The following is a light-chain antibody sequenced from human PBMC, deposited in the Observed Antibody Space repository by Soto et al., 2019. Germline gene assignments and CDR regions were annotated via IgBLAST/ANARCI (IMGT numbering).Light chain of an antibody. CDR1: QSVSSY. CDR3: QQRSNWPPIT. CDR2: DAS. Sequence: EIVLTQSPATLSLSPGEIATLSGSASQSVSSYLAWYQQKPGQAPRLLIYDASNRATGIPARFSGSGSGTDFTLTISSLEPEDFAVYYCQQRSNWPPITFGQGTRLEI. J-gene: IGKJ5*01. V-gene: IGKV3-11*01.